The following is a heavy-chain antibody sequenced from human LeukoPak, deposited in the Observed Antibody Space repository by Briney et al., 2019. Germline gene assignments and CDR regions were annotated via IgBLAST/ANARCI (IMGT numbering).Heavy chain of an antibody. CDR2: IYTSGST. Sequence: SETLSLTCTVSGGSISSGSYYWSWIRQPAGKGLEWIGRIYTSGSTNYNPSLKSRVTISVDTSKNQFSLKLSSVTAADTAVYYCARDALWFGELYPGDYWGQGTLVTVSS. V-gene: IGHV4-61*02. D-gene: IGHD3-10*01. CDR1: GGSISSGSYY. J-gene: IGHJ4*02. CDR3: ARDALWFGELYPGDY.